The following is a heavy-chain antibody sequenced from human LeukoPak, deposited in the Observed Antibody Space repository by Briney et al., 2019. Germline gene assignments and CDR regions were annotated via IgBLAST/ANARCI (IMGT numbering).Heavy chain of an antibody. CDR2: IYYSGST. CDR3: ARRVQRLLWYGMDV. CDR1: GGSISSSSYY. V-gene: IGHV4-39*01. D-gene: IGHD2/OR15-2a*01. Sequence: SETLSLTCTVSGGSISSSSYYWGRIRQPPGKGRELIGSIYYSGSTYYNPSLKSRVTISVDTSKNQFSLKLSSVTAADTAVYYCARRVQRLLWYGMDVWGQGTTVTVSS. J-gene: IGHJ6*02.